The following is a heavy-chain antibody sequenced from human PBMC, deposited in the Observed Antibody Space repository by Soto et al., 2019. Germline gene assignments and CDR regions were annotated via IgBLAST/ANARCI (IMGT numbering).Heavy chain of an antibody. D-gene: IGHD3-22*01. Sequence: SETLSLTCTVSGGSIGSYYWSWIRQPPGKGLEWIGYIYYSGTTNYNPSLKSRVTISIDTSKKQFSLKLSSVTAADTAVYYCARDVGYYDRSGPHLDLWGQGSQVTVSS. J-gene: IGHJ5*02. CDR3: ARDVGYYDRSGPHLDL. CDR2: IYYSGTT. CDR1: GGSIGSYY. V-gene: IGHV4-59*01.